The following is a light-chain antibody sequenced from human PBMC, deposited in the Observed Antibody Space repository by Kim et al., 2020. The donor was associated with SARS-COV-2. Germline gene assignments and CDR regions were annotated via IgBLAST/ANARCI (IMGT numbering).Light chain of an antibody. Sequence: DIQMTQSPSSLSASVGDRVTITCRASQGIGNYLAWYQQKPGKVPKLLIYAASTLQSGVPSRFSGSGSGTDFTLTISSLQPEAVATYYCQKYNSAPRTFGQGTKVDIK. CDR2: AAS. V-gene: IGKV1-27*01. CDR3: QKYNSAPRT. CDR1: QGIGNY. J-gene: IGKJ1*01.